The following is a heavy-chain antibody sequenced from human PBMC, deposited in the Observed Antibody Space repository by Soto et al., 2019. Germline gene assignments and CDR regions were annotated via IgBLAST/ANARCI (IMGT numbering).Heavy chain of an antibody. CDR2: ISWNSGNI. CDR3: AKGYTTSCFSHFDF. J-gene: IGHJ4*02. CDR1: AFTFGDYA. D-gene: IGHD2-2*01. Sequence: EVQLVESGGGLVQPGRSLRLSCAASAFTFGDYAMHWVRQAPEKGLEWVSCISWNSGNIVYVGSVEGRFTISRDNAKNSLYLQMNSLRPEDTAFYYCAKGYTTSCFSHFDFWGQGALVTVSS. V-gene: IGHV3-9*01.